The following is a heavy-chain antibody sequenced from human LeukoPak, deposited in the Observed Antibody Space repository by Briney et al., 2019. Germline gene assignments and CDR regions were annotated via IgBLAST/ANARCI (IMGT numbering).Heavy chain of an antibody. D-gene: IGHD6-13*01. J-gene: IGHJ5*02. V-gene: IGHV4-59*01. Sequence: PSETLSLTCTVSDDXISDYYCSWIRQPPGKGPEWIGYISYSGSANYNPSLKSRVTISLDTSKNQFSLKLTSVTTADTAVFYCARTHSSSLIWFDPWGQGTLVIVSS. CDR3: ARTHSSSLIWFDP. CDR2: ISYSGSA. CDR1: DDXISDYY.